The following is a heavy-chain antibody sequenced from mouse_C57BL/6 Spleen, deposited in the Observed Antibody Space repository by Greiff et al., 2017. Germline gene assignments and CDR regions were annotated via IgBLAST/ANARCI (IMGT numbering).Heavy chain of an antibody. CDR2: IYPRSGNT. CDR1: GYTFTSYG. Sequence: VQLQQSGAELARPGASVKLSCKASGYTFTSYGISWVKQRTGQGLEWIGEIYPRSGNTYYNEKFKGKATLTADKSSSTAYMELRSLTSEDSAVYFCARREDDYDSYAMDYWGQGTSVTVSS. J-gene: IGHJ4*01. CDR3: ARREDDYDSYAMDY. V-gene: IGHV1-81*01. D-gene: IGHD2-4*01.